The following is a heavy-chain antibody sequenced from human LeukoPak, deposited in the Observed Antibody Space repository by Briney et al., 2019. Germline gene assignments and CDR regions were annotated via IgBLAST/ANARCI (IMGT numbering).Heavy chain of an antibody. D-gene: IGHD4-23*01. CDR2: INHSGST. CDR1: GGSFSGYY. V-gene: IGHV4-34*01. J-gene: IGHJ4*02. CDR3: ARERRWYPFDY. Sequence: PSETLSLTCAVYGGSFSGYYWSWNRQPPGKGLEWIGEINHSGSTNYNPSLKSRVTISVDTSKNQFSLKLSSVTAADTAVYYCARERRWYPFDYWGQGTLVTVSS.